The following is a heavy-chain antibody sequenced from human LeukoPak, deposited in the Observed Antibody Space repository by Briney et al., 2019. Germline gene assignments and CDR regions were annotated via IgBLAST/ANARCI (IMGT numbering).Heavy chain of an antibody. CDR3: ARLSGYSSSWLPDY. V-gene: IGHV4-59*08. J-gene: IGHJ4*02. Sequence: PSETLSLTCTVSGGSISSYYWSWIWQPPGKGLEWIGYIYYSGSTNYNPSLKSRVTISVDTSKNQFSLKLSSVTAADPAVYYCARLSGYSSSWLPDYWGQGTLVTVSS. CDR2: IYYSGST. CDR1: GGSISSYY. D-gene: IGHD6-13*01.